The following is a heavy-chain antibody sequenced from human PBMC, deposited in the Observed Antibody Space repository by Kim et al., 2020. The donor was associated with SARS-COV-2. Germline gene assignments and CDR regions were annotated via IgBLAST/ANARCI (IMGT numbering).Heavy chain of an antibody. CDR3: ARAMGAGWFDP. Sequence: NKYSANTMKDQFTITSDNSNNTLYLQMNSLRAEDTSVYYCARAMGAGWFDPWGQGTLVTVSS. V-gene: IGHV3-30*07. J-gene: IGHJ5*02. CDR2: NK. D-gene: IGHD1-26*01.